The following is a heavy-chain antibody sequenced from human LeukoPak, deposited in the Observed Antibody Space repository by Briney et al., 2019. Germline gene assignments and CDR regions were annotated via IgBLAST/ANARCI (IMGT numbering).Heavy chain of an antibody. CDR1: GFDFSTYS. Sequence: PGGSLRLSCAASGFDFSTYSIDWVRQAPGKGLEWVSCISSSSSNIYHADSVKGRFTISRDNAKNSLHLQMNSLRAEDTAVYYCARVGRSGWTVDYWGQGTLVTVSS. CDR2: ISSSSSNI. CDR3: ARVGRSGWTVDY. V-gene: IGHV3-21*01. D-gene: IGHD6-19*01. J-gene: IGHJ4*02.